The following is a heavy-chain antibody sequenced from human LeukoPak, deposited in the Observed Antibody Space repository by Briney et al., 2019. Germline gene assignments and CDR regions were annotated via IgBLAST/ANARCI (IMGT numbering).Heavy chain of an antibody. CDR1: GGFISSAGDY. V-gene: IGHV4-30-2*01. CDR3: ARARYNWFDP. J-gene: IGHJ5*02. Sequence: PSQTLSLICTVSGGFISSAGDYWSWIRQPPGKGLEWIGYIYHSGSTTYNPSLKSRATLSRDKSKNQFSLKLNPVTATDTAVYYCARARYNWFDPWGQGTLVTVSS. CDR2: IYHSGST. D-gene: IGHD3-16*02.